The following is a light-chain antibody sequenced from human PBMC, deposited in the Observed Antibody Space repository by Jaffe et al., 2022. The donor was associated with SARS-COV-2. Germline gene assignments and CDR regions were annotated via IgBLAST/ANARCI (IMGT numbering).Light chain of an antibody. CDR1: QSVSSSY. CDR2: GAS. V-gene: IGKV3-20*01. CDR3: QQYGSSTVL. Sequence: EIVLTQSPGTLSLSPGERATLSCRASQSVSSSYLAWYQQKPGQAPRLLIYGASSRATGIPDRFSGSGSGTDFTLTISRLEPEDFAVYYCQQYGSSTVLFGGGTKVEIK. J-gene: IGKJ4*01.